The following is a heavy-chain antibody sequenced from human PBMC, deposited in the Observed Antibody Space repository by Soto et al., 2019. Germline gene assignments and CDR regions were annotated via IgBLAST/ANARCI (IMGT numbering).Heavy chain of an antibody. CDR2: IYYSGST. D-gene: IGHD3-22*01. J-gene: IGHJ6*03. CDR1: GGSISSYY. V-gene: IGHV4-59*01. CDR3: ARVSQTGLVNYYYYYMDV. Sequence: SXTLSLTCTVSGGSISSYYWSWIRQPPVNGLEWIGYIYYSGSTNYNPSLKSRVTISVDTSKNQFSLKLSSVTAADTAVYYCARVSQTGLVNYYYYYMDVWGKGTTVTVSS.